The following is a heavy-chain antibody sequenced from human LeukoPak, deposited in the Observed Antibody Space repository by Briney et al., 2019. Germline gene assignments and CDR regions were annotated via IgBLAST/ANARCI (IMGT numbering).Heavy chain of an antibody. J-gene: IGHJ4*02. CDR3: AKWGDYDILTGYYVTDF. CDR1: GFIFRNYA. V-gene: IGHV3-23*01. Sequence: GASLRLSCAASGFIFRNYAMSWVRQAPGKGLEWVSAITGSGDTTYYADSVKGRFTISRDNSKNTLYEEMNTLRAEDTAVYYCAKWGDYDILTGYYVTDFRGQGTLVTVSS. CDR2: ITGSGDTT. D-gene: IGHD3-9*01.